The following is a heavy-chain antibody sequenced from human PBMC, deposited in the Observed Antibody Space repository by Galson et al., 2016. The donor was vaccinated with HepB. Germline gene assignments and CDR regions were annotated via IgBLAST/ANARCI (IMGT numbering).Heavy chain of an antibody. V-gene: IGHV6-1*01. J-gene: IGHJ4*02. D-gene: IGHD6-19*01. CDR2: TYYRSEWRY. CDR1: WDSVSNNIDG. CDR3: VKSVWLGRGFVS. Sequence: CAISWDSVSNNIDGWNWIRQSPSRGLEWLGRTYYRSEWRYDYAPSVQSRISINPDTSKNQFSLHLNSVTPEDTAVYYCVKSVWLGRGFVSWGQGTLVTVSS.